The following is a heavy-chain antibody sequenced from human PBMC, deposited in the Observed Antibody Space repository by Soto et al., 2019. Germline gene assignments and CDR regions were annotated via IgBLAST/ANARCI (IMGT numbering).Heavy chain of an antibody. J-gene: IGHJ4*02. Sequence: QEQLVESGGGVVQPGRSLRLSCAASGFTFSSYAMHWVRQAPGKGLEWVAVISYDGSNKYYADSVKGRFTISRDNSKNTLYLQMNSLRAEDTAVYYCARAGDGYEWRVPFDYWGQGTLVTVSS. CDR2: ISYDGSNK. D-gene: IGHD5-12*01. CDR3: ARAGDGYEWRVPFDY. V-gene: IGHV3-30-3*01. CDR1: GFTFSSYA.